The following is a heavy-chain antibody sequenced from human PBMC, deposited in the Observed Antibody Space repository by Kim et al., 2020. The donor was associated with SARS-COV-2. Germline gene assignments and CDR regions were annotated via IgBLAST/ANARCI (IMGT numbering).Heavy chain of an antibody. CDR1: GGSISISPYT. J-gene: IGHJ5*02. CDR3: ARLPTGFPNWFDP. D-gene: IGHD3-9*01. Sequence: SETLSLTCTVSGGSISISPYTWGWIRQPPGMGLEWIGTIDHIGTTYYNPSLESRLTISADRSKNQFSLKMTSVTAADTAVYYCARLPTGFPNWFDPWGPGTLVTVSS. V-gene: IGHV4-39*01. CDR2: IDHIGTT.